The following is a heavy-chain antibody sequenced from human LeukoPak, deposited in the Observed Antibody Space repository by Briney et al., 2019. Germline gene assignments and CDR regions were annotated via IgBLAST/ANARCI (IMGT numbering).Heavy chain of an antibody. V-gene: IGHV3-48*04. CDR1: GFTFSSYS. J-gene: IGHJ4*02. D-gene: IGHD1-26*01. Sequence: HSGGSLRLSCAASGFTFSSYSMNWVRQAPGKGLEWVSYISSSSSTIYYADSVKGRFTISRDNAKNSLYLQMNSLRAEDTAVYYCARDLFGSYPTYFDYWGQGTLVTVSS. CDR2: ISSSSSTI. CDR3: ARDLFGSYPTYFDY.